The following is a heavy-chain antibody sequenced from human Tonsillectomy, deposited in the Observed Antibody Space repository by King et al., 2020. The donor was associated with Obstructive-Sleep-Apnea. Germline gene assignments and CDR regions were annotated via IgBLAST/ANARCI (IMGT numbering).Heavy chain of an antibody. J-gene: IGHJ4*02. CDR3: ARGRYFASGSYYPPGF. Sequence: QVQLQQWGAGLLKPSETLSLTCAVYGGSFSGYYWSWIRQSPGKGLEWIGEINHSGSTSCNPSLKSRVTISVDTSKNQISLKLSSVTAADTAVYYCARGRYFASGSYYPPGFWGQGTLVTVTS. D-gene: IGHD3-10*01. CDR2: INHSGST. CDR1: GGSFSGYY. V-gene: IGHV4-34*01.